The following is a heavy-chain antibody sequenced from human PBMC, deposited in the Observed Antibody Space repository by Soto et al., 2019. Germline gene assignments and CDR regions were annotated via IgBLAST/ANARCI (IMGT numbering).Heavy chain of an antibody. Sequence: QVQLVQSGAEVKKPVSSVKVSCKASGGTFSSCAISWLRQAPGQGLEWMGGIIPIFGTANYAQKFQGRVTITADESTSTAYMELSSLRSEDTAVYYCARHVPAAGYYYGMDVWGQGTTVTVSS. CDR2: IIPIFGTA. CDR1: GGTFSSCA. V-gene: IGHV1-69*12. CDR3: ARHVPAAGYYYGMDV. J-gene: IGHJ6*02. D-gene: IGHD2-2*01.